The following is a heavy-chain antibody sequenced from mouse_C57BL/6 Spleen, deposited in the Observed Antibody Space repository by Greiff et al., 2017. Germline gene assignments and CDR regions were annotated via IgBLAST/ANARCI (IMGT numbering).Heavy chain of an antibody. CDR3: AKSYYGSDWYFDV. V-gene: IGHV2-5*01. J-gene: IGHJ1*03. Sequence: VQRVESGPGLVQPSQSLSITCTVSGFSLTSYGVHWVRQSPGKGLEWLGVIWRGGSTDYNAAFMSRLSITKDNSKSQVFFKMNSLQADDTAIYYCAKSYYGSDWYFDVWGTGTTVTVSS. D-gene: IGHD2-1*01. CDR2: IWRGGST. CDR1: GFSLTSYG.